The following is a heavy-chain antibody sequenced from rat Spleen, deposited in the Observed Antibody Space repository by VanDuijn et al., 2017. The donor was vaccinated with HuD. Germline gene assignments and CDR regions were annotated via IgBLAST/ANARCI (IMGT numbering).Heavy chain of an antibody. CDR2: IWTGGST. D-gene: IGHD1-2*01. Sequence: QVQLKESGPGLVQPSQTLSLTCTVSGFSLTSYHVTWVRQPPGKGLEWMGVIWTGGSTVYNSLLKSRLSISRDTSKSQVFLKRNSLQTEDTATYYCARAGSLYVMDAWGQGASVTVSS. CDR3: ARAGSLYVMDA. V-gene: IGHV2-43*01. J-gene: IGHJ4*01. CDR1: GFSLTSYH.